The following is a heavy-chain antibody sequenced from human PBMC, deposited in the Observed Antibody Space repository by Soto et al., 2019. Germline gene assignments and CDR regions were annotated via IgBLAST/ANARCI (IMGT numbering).Heavy chain of an antibody. CDR2: IYYSGST. V-gene: IGHV4-30-4*01. CDR1: GGSISSGDYY. CDR3: ARELRFGEDYYGMDV. Sequence: PSETLSLTCTVSGGSISSGDYYWSWIRQPPGKGLEWIGYIYYSGSTYYNPSLKSRLTISVDTSKNQFSLRLRSVTAADTAVYYCARELRFGEDYYGMDVWGQGTTVTVSS. J-gene: IGHJ6*02. D-gene: IGHD3-10*01.